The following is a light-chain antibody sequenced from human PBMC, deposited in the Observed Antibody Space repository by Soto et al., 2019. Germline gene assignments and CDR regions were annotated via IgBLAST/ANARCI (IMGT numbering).Light chain of an antibody. V-gene: IGLV2-14*01. Sequence: QSALTQPASVSGSPGQSINISCTGTSSDVGGYNYVSWYQQHPGNAPKFMIYDVSNRPSGVSNRFSGSKSGNTASLTISGLQAEDEADYYCSSYTTSNTRQIVFGSGTKLTVL. CDR3: SSYTTSNTRQIV. CDR1: SSDVGGYNY. CDR2: DVS. J-gene: IGLJ1*01.